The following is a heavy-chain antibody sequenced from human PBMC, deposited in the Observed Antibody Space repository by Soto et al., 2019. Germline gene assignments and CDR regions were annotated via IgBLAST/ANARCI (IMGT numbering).Heavy chain of an antibody. Sequence: SVKVSCKASGVTFSSYAISWVRQAPGQGLEWMGEITPIFGTANYAQKFQGRVTITADESTSTAYMELSSLRSEDTAVYYCARSGYHMAPFDYWGQGTLVTVSS. V-gene: IGHV1-69*13. CDR3: ARSGYHMAPFDY. D-gene: IGHD3-22*01. CDR2: ITPIFGTA. CDR1: GVTFSSYA. J-gene: IGHJ4*02.